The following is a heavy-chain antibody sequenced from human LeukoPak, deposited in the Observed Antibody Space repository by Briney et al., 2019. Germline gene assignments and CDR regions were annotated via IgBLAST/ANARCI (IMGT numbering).Heavy chain of an antibody. CDR2: INTDGSST. CDR1: GFTFNNYW. J-gene: IGHJ4*02. D-gene: IGHD5-24*01. CDR3: ARGDGYNFFDY. Sequence: PGGSLRLSCAASGFTFNNYWMHWVRQAPGKGLLWVSRINTDGSSTSYADSVKGRFTITRDNAKNMVYLQMNSLRGEDTAVYYCARGDGYNFFDYWGQGTLVTVSS. V-gene: IGHV3-74*01.